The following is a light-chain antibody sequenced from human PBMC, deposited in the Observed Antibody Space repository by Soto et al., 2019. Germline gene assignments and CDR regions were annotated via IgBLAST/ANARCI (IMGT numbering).Light chain of an antibody. CDR1: QDISSR. J-gene: IGKJ1*01. V-gene: IGKV1-9*01. CDR2: AAS. Sequence: QIAESPSSVAAGVGRRIKINSRASQDISSRLAWFQQKPGKAPNLLVYAASSLQSGVPSRFSGSGSGTDFTLTISSLQPEDFAVYYCEQYGSSAWTLGQGTKVDIK. CDR3: EQYGSSAWT.